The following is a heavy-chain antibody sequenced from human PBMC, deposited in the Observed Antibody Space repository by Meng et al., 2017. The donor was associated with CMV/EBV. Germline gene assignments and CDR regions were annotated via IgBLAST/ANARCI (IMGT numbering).Heavy chain of an antibody. CDR1: GYTFTSYG. V-gene: IGHV1-18*01. CDR3: ARPFGVVNLPDY. Sequence: CKASGYTFTSYGISWVRQAPGQGLEWMGWISAYNGNTNYAQKLQGRVTMTTDTSTSTAYMELRNLRSDDTAVYYCARPFGVVNLPDYWGQGTLVTVSS. D-gene: IGHD3-3*01. CDR2: ISAYNGNT. J-gene: IGHJ4*02.